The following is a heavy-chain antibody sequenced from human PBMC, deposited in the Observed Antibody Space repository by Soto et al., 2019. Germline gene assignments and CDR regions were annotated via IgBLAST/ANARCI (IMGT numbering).Heavy chain of an antibody. CDR3: ARAREPKYYFDY. CDR2: ISYSGST. J-gene: IGHJ4*02. V-gene: IGHV4-31*03. Sequence: PSETLSLTCTVSGASISSGGYYWNWIRQRPGKGLEWIGYISYSGSTYYNPSLKSRVTISVDTSKNRFSLKLISVSAADTAVYYCARAREPKYYFDYWGQGXLVTVYS. D-gene: IGHD1-26*01. CDR1: GASISSGGYY.